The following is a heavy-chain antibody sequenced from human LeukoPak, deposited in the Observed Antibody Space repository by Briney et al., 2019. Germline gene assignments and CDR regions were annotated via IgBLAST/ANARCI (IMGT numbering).Heavy chain of an antibody. D-gene: IGHD6-19*01. V-gene: IGHV1-8*01. Sequence: GASVKVSCKXSGYTFTSYDINWVRQSTGQGLEWMGWMNPNSGNTGYAQKFQGRVTMTRNTSISTAYMELSSLRSEDTAVYYCARGPGARYSSNNWFDPWGQGTLVTVSS. CDR3: ARGPGARYSSNNWFDP. CDR1: GYTFTSYD. CDR2: MNPNSGNT. J-gene: IGHJ5*02.